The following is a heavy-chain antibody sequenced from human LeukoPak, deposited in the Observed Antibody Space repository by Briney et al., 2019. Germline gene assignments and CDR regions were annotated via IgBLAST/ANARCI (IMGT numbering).Heavy chain of an antibody. Sequence: ASVKVSCKASGYTFTVYYMHWVRQAPGQGLEWMGWINPNSGGTNYAQKFQGRVTMTRDTSISTAYMELSRLRSDDTAVYYCARAIAAAAIPFDYWGQGTLVTVSS. V-gene: IGHV1-2*02. CDR1: GYTFTVYY. D-gene: IGHD6-13*01. J-gene: IGHJ4*02. CDR2: INPNSGGT. CDR3: ARAIAAAAIPFDY.